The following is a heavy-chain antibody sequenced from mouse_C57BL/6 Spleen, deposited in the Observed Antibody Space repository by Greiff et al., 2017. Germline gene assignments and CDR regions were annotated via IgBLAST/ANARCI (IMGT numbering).Heavy chain of an antibody. V-gene: IGHV5-6*01. D-gene: IGHD2-4*01. J-gene: IGHJ1*03. Sequence: EVQRVESGGDFVKPGGSLKLSCAASGFTFSSYGMSWVRQTPDKRLEWVATISRVGSYTYYPDSVKGRFTISLDNATNTLYLQMSSLKSEDTAMYYGARHLGYDYYEDCYFDVWGTGTTVTVSS. CDR1: GFTFSSYG. CDR2: ISRVGSYT. CDR3: ARHLGYDYYEDCYFDV.